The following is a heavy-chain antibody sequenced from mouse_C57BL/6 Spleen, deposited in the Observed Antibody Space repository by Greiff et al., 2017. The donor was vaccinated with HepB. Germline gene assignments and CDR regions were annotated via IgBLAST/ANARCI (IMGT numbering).Heavy chain of an antibody. D-gene: IGHD3-1*01. V-gene: IGHV1-55*01. CDR3: ARGATEDAMDY. J-gene: IGHJ4*01. Sequence: VQLQQPGAELVKPGASVKMSCKASGYTFTSYWITWVKQRPGQGLEWIGDIYPGSGSTNYNEKFKSKATLTVDNSSSTAYMQLSSLTSEDSAVSNCARGATEDAMDYWGQGTSVTVSS. CDR2: IYPGSGST. CDR1: GYTFTSYW.